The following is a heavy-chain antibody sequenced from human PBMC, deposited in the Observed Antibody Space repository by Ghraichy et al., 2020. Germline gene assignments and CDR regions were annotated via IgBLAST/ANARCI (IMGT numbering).Heavy chain of an antibody. CDR3: ARAPTVTTLVHFDY. CDR1: GGSISSGGDS. Sequence: SETLSLTCAVSGGSISSGGDSWSWIRQPPGKGLEWIGYIYHSGSTYYNPSLKSRVTISVDRSKNQFSLKLSSVTAADTAVYYCARAPTVTTLVHFDYWGQGTLVTVSS. D-gene: IGHD4-17*01. CDR2: IYHSGST. J-gene: IGHJ4*02. V-gene: IGHV4-30-2*01.